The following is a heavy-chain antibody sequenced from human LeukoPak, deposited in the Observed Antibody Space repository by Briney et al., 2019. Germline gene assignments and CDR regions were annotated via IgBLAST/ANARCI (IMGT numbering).Heavy chain of an antibody. V-gene: IGHV3-21*01. Sequence: GGSLRLSCAASGFTVSSNYMSWVRQAPGKGLEWVSSISSSSSYIYYADSVKGRFTISRDNAKNSLYLQMNSLRAEDTAVYYCARVVPAAMRGAFDYWGQGTLVTVSS. CDR2: ISSSSSYI. D-gene: IGHD2-2*01. J-gene: IGHJ4*02. CDR1: GFTVSSNY. CDR3: ARVVPAAMRGAFDY.